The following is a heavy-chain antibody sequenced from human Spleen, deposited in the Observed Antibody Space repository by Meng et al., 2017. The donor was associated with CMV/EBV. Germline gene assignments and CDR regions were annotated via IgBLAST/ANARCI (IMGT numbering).Heavy chain of an antibody. Sequence: LRLSCTVSGGSISSGGYYWSWIRQHPGKGLEWIGYIYYSGSTYYNPSLKSRVTISVDTSKNQFSLKLSSVTAADTAVYYCARVLVNGLDAFDIWGQGTMVTVSS. CDR1: GGSISSGGYY. V-gene: IGHV4-31*03. J-gene: IGHJ3*02. CDR3: ARVLVNGLDAFDI. CDR2: IYYSGST. D-gene: IGHD2-8*01.